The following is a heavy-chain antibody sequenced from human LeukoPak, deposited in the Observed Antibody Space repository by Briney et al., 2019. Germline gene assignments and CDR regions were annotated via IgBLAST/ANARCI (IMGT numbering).Heavy chain of an antibody. V-gene: IGHV3-23*01. CDR1: GFTFSSYA. Sequence: PGGSLRLSCAASGFTFSSYAMSWVRRAPGKGLEWVSAISGSGGSTYYADSVKGRFTISRDNSKNTLYLQMNSLRAEDTAVYYCAKKGVVVTARWFDPWGQGTLVTVSS. J-gene: IGHJ5*02. CDR3: AKKGVVVTARWFDP. D-gene: IGHD2-21*02. CDR2: ISGSGGST.